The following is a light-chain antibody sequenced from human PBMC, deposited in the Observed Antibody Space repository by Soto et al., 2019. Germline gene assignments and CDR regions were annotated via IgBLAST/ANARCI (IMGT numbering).Light chain of an antibody. V-gene: IGKV3-20*01. J-gene: IGKJ2*01. CDR3: QHDGRSPLMYT. CDR2: GAS. Sequence: EIVLTQSPGTLSLSPGERVTLSCRASQSLTTNYLAWYQQKPGQAPRLLIYGASNRATGVPDRFSGSGSETDFTLTITRLEPEDFAVYYCQHDGRSPLMYTFGQGTKLGVK. CDR1: QSLTTNY.